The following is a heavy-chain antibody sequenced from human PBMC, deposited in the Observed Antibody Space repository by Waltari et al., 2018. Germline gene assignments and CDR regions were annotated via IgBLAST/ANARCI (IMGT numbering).Heavy chain of an antibody. J-gene: IGHJ4*02. CDR3: TRGGRDSSWYWRD. V-gene: IGHV3-7*01. Sequence: EVQLVESGGGLAQPGGSLRLSCAASGLSFRNYGMTWVRQASGKGPEWVANIKQDGSEKYYMDSVKGRFTISRDNAKNSLYLQMNNLRVEDTAVYYCTRGGRDSSWYWRDWGQGTLVTVSS. CDR1: GLSFRNYG. D-gene: IGHD6-13*01. CDR2: IKQDGSEK.